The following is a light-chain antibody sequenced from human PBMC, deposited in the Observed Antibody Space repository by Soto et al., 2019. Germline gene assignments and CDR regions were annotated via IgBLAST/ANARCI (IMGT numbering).Light chain of an antibody. V-gene: IGLV1-36*01. J-gene: IGLJ3*02. CDR3: GAWDDTLNGGV. Sequence: QSALTQPPSASAGPGQRVTISCSGSTSNIGKNTVNWYQQLPGEAPKLFIYYDDLLASGVSDRFSGSKSGTSASLAISGLQSEDEADYYCGAWDDTLNGGVFGGGTQLTVL. CDR2: YDD. CDR1: TSNIGKNT.